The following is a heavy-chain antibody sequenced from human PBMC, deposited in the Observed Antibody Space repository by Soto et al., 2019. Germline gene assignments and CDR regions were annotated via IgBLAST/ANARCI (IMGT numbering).Heavy chain of an antibody. V-gene: IGHV4-59*03. Sequence: QVQLQESGPGLVKASETLSLTCTVSGGSMSPYYWSWIRQAPGVGLEWIAYVYYSGYTHYNPSLKRRVTISVDTSTNQFSLKLTSVTAADTAVYYCAGGLAPVELDSWGPGALVTVSS. CDR1: GGSMSPYY. CDR3: AGGLAPVELDS. D-gene: IGHD6-19*01. J-gene: IGHJ4*02. CDR2: VYYSGYT.